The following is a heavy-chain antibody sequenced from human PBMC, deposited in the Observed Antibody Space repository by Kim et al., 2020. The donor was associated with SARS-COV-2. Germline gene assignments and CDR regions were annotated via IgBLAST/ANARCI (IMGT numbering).Heavy chain of an antibody. D-gene: IGHD6-19*01. Sequence: SETLSLTCTVSGGSISSSSYYWGWIRQPPGKGLEWIGSIYYSGSTYYNPSLKSRVTISVDTSKNQFSLKLSSVTAADTAVYYCARHTRSGQWLAYYLDYWGQGTLVTVSS. CDR1: GGSISSSSYY. CDR2: IYYSGST. J-gene: IGHJ4*02. V-gene: IGHV4-39*01. CDR3: ARHTRSGQWLAYYLDY.